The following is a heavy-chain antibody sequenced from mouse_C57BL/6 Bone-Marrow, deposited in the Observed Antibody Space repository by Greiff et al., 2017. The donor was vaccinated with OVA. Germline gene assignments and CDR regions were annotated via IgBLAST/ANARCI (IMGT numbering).Heavy chain of an antibody. J-gene: IGHJ2*01. Sequence: VQLQQSGPGLVKPSQSLSLTCSVTGYSITSGYYWNWIRQFPGNKLEWMGYISYDGSNNYNPSLKNRISITRDTSKNQFFLKLNSVTTEDTATYYCAREPSITTVVAPHFDYWGQGTTLTVSS. CDR3: AREPSITTVVAPHFDY. CDR2: ISYDGSN. V-gene: IGHV3-6*01. D-gene: IGHD1-1*01. CDR1: GYSITSGYY.